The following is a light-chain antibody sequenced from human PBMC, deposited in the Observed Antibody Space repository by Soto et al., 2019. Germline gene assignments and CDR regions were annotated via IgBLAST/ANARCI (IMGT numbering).Light chain of an antibody. CDR1: QSLLHSDGYNY. Sequence: EIVMTQAPLFLPVTAGEPASISCRSSQSLLHSDGYNYLAWYLQKPGHSPQLLIYLASNRASGVPDGFSGSGSGTDFTLRISRVEAEDVGVYYCMQVLQTPTFGGGTKVDIK. CDR2: LAS. V-gene: IGKV2-28*01. CDR3: MQVLQTPT. J-gene: IGKJ4*01.